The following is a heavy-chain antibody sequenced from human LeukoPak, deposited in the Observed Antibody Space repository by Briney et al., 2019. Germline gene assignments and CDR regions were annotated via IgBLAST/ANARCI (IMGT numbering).Heavy chain of an antibody. J-gene: IGHJ1*01. V-gene: IGHV4-61*01. D-gene: IGHD3-22*01. Sequence: PSETLSLTCTVSGGSVSSGTYYWSWIRQPPGKGLEWIGYIYYSGTTNYNPSLKSRVTISVDASKNQFSLKLSSVTAADTAVYYCARGGGYYDSSGPFQHWGQGTLVTVSS. CDR3: ARGGGYYDSSGPFQH. CDR2: IYYSGTT. CDR1: GGSVSSGTYY.